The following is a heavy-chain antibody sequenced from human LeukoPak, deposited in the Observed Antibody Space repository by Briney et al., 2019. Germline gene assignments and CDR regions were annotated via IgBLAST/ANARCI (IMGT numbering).Heavy chain of an antibody. D-gene: IGHD3-22*01. CDR3: ARAGPNYYDSRGLN. V-gene: IGHV3-21*01. J-gene: IGHJ4*02. CDR2: ISSSSSYI. CDR1: GFTFSSYS. Sequence: KPGGSLRLSCAASGFTFSSYSMNWVRQAPGKGLEWVSSISSSSSYIYHADSVKGRFTISRDNAKNSLYLQMNSLRAEDTAVYYCARAGPNYYDSRGLNWGQGTLVTVSS.